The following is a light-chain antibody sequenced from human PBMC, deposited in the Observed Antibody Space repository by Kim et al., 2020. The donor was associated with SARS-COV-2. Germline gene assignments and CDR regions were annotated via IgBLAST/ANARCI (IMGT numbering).Light chain of an antibody. J-gene: IGKJ4*01. Sequence: PGERATLSCRASQSVSTSYLAWYQQKPGQPPRLLIYSTSNRATGVPDRFSGSGSGPDFTLTISRLEPEDFAVYYCQQYGSSRGLTFGGGTKL. V-gene: IGKV3-20*01. CDR1: QSVSTSY. CDR2: STS. CDR3: QQYGSSRGLT.